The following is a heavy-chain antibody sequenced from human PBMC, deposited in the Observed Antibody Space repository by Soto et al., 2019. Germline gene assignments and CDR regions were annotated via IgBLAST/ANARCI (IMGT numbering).Heavy chain of an antibody. CDR1: GGSITYYY. CDR3: ARDVKLGY. D-gene: IGHD7-27*01. V-gene: IGHV4-59*01. Sequence: LSLTCSVSGGSITYYYWNWIRQAPGKGLEWIGYIYYSGSTNYNPSLRSRVTISLDMSKNQFSLKLSSVTAADTAVYYCARDVKLGYWGQGTLVTVSS. CDR2: IYYSGST. J-gene: IGHJ4*02.